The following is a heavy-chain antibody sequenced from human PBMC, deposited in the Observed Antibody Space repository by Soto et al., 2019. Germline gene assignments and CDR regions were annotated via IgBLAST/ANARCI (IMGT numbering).Heavy chain of an antibody. Sequence: PSETLSLTCTVSGGSISSYYWSWIRQPPGKGLEWIGYIYYSGSTNYNPSLKSRVTISVDTSKNQFSLKLSSVTAADTAVYYCARDGTHSGYDWFPYYYYYMDVWGKGTTVTVSS. CDR2: IYYSGST. CDR1: GGSISSYY. J-gene: IGHJ6*03. D-gene: IGHD5-12*01. V-gene: IGHV4-59*01. CDR3: ARDGTHSGYDWFPYYYYYMDV.